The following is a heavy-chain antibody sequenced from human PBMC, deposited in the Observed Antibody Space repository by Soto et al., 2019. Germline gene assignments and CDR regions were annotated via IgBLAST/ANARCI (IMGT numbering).Heavy chain of an antibody. J-gene: IGHJ6*02. CDR1: GGSCSGYY. Sequence: SETLSLTCAVYGGSCSGYYWSWIRQPPGKGLEWIGEINHSGSTNYNPSLKSRVTISVDTSKNQFSLKLSSVTAADTAVYYCARGRARGGSSGWSHYYDMDVWGQGTTVTVSS. V-gene: IGHV4-34*01. CDR3: ARGRARGGSSGWSHYYDMDV. CDR2: INHSGST. D-gene: IGHD6-19*01.